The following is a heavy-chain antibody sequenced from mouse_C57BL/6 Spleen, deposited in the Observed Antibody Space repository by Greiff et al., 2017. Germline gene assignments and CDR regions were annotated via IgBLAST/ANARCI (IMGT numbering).Heavy chain of an antibody. J-gene: IGHJ2*01. D-gene: IGHD1-2*01. Sequence: EVKLMASGPELVKPGASVKIPCKASGYTFTDYNMDWVKQSHGKSLEWIGDINPNNGGTIYNQKFKGKATLTVDKSSSTAYMELRSLTSEDTAVYYCARRDTTSRYYFDYWGQGTTLTVSS. CDR2: INPNNGGT. CDR1: GYTFTDYN. V-gene: IGHV1-18*01. CDR3: ARRDTTSRYYFDY.